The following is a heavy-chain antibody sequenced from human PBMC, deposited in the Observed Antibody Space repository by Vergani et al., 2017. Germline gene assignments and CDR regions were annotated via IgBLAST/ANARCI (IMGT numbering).Heavy chain of an antibody. CDR2: INHSGST. CDR3: ARGEVVVVPAAIENWFDP. CDR1: GGSFSGYY. J-gene: IGHJ5*02. V-gene: IGHV4-34*01. D-gene: IGHD2-2*02. Sequence: QVQLQQWGAGLLKPSETLSLTCAVYGGSFSGYYWSWIRQPPGKGLEWIGEINHSGSTNYNPSLKSRVNISVDTSKNQFSLKLSSVTAADTAVYYCARGEVVVVPAAIENWFDPWGQGTLVTVSS.